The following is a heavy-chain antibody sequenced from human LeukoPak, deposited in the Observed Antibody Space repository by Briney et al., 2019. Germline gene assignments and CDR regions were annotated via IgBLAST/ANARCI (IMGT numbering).Heavy chain of an antibody. J-gene: IGHJ4*02. Sequence: ASLRVSSKASVYTFTMYGISWVRQGPGQGGEWMVCTSAYNGNTNSAKKRQGGVTMTTGTATSTAYMELRRLRSDDTAVYYCAREGSDYDILTGYYILPYFDYWGQGTLVTVSS. V-gene: IGHV1-18*01. CDR1: VYTFTMYG. D-gene: IGHD3-9*01. CDR3: AREGSDYDILTGYYILPYFDY. CDR2: TSAYNGNT.